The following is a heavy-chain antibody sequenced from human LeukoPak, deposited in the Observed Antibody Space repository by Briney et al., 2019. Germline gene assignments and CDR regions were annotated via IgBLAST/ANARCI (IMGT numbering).Heavy chain of an antibody. V-gene: IGHV4-39*01. CDR3: ARPPGYSSGWRLGFLNDF. J-gene: IGHJ4*02. CDR1: GGSISSSSYY. D-gene: IGHD6-19*01. Sequence: SETLSLTCTVSGGSISSSSYYWGWIRQPPGKGLEWIGSIYYSGSTYYNPSLKSRVTISVDTSKNQFSLKLSSVTAADTAVYYCARPPGYSSGWRLGFLNDFWGQGTLVTVSS. CDR2: IYYSGST.